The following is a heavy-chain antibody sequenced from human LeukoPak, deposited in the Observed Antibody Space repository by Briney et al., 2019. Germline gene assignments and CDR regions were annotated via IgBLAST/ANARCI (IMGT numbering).Heavy chain of an antibody. CDR1: GVTFSNYW. V-gene: IGHV3-7*05. D-gene: IGHD3-22*01. CDR3: ARDPYYYDRSGHYYELHLSDY. J-gene: IGHJ4*02. Sequence: GGSLRLSCAASGVTFSNYWMTWVRQAPGRGLEWVANIKQDGSETYYVDSVKGRFTISRDNAKNSLYLQMSSLRAEDTAVYYCARDPYYYDRSGHYYELHLSDYWGPGALVTVSS. CDR2: IKQDGSET.